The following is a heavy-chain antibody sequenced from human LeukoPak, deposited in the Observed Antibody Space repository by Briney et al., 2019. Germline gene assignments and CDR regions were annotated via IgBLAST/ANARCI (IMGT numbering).Heavy chain of an antibody. V-gene: IGHV4-59*13. CDR1: GGSISSYY. J-gene: IGHJ4*02. CDR2: IYYSGST. D-gene: IGHD3-10*01. Sequence: SETLSLTCTVSGGSISSYYWSWIRQPPGKGLEWIGYIYYSGSTNYNPSLKSRVTISVDTSKNQFSLKLSSVTAADTAVYYCATSSRTYGSGSYSRFDYWGQGTLVTVSS. CDR3: ATSSRTYGSGSYSRFDY.